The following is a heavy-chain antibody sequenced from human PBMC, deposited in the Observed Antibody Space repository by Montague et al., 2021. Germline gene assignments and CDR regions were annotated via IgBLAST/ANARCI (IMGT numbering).Heavy chain of an antibody. Sequence: TLSLTCTVSGASITSGSYYWTWIRQPAGKGLEWIGRINTSGNTDYNPSLSSRVTISVDTSRNHFSLKLYSVTAADTATYFCARDHRNYDMLSGYYGFYYYGLDVWGQGTTVTVSS. D-gene: IGHD3-9*01. CDR3: ARDHRNYDMLSGYYGFYYYGLDV. J-gene: IGHJ6*02. V-gene: IGHV4-61*02. CDR2: INTSGNT. CDR1: GASITSGSYY.